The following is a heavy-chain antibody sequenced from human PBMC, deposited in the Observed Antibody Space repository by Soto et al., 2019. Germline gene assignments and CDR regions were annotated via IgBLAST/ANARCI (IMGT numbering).Heavy chain of an antibody. CDR1: GGSISSYY. CDR2: TYTSSGST. Sequence: PSETLSLTCTVSGGSISSYYWSWIRQPAGKGLEWIGHTYTSSGSTNYNPSLKTRVTMSVDTSNNQFSLKLSSVTAADTAVCYCARSVYTEGGWLFDYWGQGTLVTVYS. V-gene: IGHV4-4*07. D-gene: IGHD6-19*01. CDR3: ARSVYTEGGWLFDY. J-gene: IGHJ4*02.